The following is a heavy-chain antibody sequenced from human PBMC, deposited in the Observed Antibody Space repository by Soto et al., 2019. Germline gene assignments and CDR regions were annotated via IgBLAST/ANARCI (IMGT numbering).Heavy chain of an antibody. CDR2: INPKSGVT. CDR1: GYTFPVYY. J-gene: IGHJ4*02. CDR3: ARGPKQTPRHSNSWFVPDY. Sequence: QLHLVQSGAEVKKPGASVRVSCKASGYTFPVYYIHWVRQAPGQGLEWMGWINPKSGVTNSAQKFQGRLTMTRDTSITTAYLELSSLRSDDTAVYYCARGPKQTPRHSNSWFVPDYWGQGSLVTVSS. D-gene: IGHD6-13*01. V-gene: IGHV1-2*02.